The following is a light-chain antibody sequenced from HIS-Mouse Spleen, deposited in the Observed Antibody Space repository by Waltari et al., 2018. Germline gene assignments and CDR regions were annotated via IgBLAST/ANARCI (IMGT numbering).Light chain of an antibody. CDR2: EVS. V-gene: IGLV2-8*01. CDR3: SSYAGSNNSLYV. CDR1: SDVGCYNY. Sequence: QSALTQPPSASGSPGQSVTISCTGTSDVGCYNYVSWYQQHPGKAPKLMIYEVSKRPSGVPDRFSGSKSGNTASLTVSGLQAEDEADYYCSSYAGSNNSLYVFGTGTKVTVL. J-gene: IGLJ1*01.